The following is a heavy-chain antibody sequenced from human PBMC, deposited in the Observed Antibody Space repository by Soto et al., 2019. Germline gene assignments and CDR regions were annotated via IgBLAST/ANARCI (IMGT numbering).Heavy chain of an antibody. CDR1: GFSLSTSGMC. CDR2: IDWDDDK. D-gene: IGHD6-13*01. J-gene: IGHJ6*01. Sequence: SGPTLVNPTQTLTLTCTFSGFSLSTSGMCVSWIRQPPGKALEWLALIDWDDDKYYSTSLKTRLTISKDTSKNQVVLTMTNMDPVDTATYYCARIPYSSSWSYYYYGMDVWGQGTTVTVS. CDR3: ARIPYSSSWSYYYYGMDV. V-gene: IGHV2-70*01.